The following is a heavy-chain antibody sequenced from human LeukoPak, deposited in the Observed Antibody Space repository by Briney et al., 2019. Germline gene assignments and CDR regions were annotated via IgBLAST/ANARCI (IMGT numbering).Heavy chain of an antibody. J-gene: IGHJ5*02. D-gene: IGHD6-13*01. CDR3: AGGIGYATSPADH. CDR1: GGSMKNYY. Sequence: SETLSLNCTVSGGSMKNYYWSWIRQPPGKGLEWIGYIHDTRGTNYNPYLKSRVTMSLDTSKNHFSLSLDSVTAADTAVYFCAGGIGYATSPADHLGQGTLVIVSS. CDR2: IHDTRGT. V-gene: IGHV4-59*13.